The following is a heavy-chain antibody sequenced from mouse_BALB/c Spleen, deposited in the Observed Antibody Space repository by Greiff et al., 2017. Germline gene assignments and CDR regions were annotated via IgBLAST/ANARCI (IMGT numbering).Heavy chain of an antibody. CDR2: INPYNGGT. Sequence: VQLKESGPELVKPGASMTISCKASGYSFTGYTMNWVKQSHGKNLEWIGLINPYNGGTSYNQKFKGKATLTVDKSSSTAYMELLSLTSEDSAVYYCAREGTYYYGSSYGFAYWGQGTLVTVSA. D-gene: IGHD1-1*01. J-gene: IGHJ3*01. V-gene: IGHV1-18*01. CDR1: GYSFTGYT. CDR3: AREGTYYYGSSYGFAY.